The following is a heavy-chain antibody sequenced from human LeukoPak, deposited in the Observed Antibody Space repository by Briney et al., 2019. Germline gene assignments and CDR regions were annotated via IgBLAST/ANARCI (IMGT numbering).Heavy chain of an antibody. CDR2: IYYSGNT. CDR3: ARQQRGYTYGFDY. CDR1: GGSIGDYY. Sequence: PSETLSLTCTVSGGSIGDYYWNWIRQPPGKGLEWIGYIYYSGNTNYNPSLKSRVTISVDTSKNQFSLKLSSVTAADTAVYYCARQQRGYTYGFDYWGQGTLVTVSS. D-gene: IGHD5-18*01. V-gene: IGHV4-59*01. J-gene: IGHJ4*02.